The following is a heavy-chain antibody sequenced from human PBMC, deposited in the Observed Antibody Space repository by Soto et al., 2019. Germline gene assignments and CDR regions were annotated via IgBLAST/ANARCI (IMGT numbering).Heavy chain of an antibody. V-gene: IGHV5-10-1*01. J-gene: IGHJ6*02. CDR1: GYSSTSYW. CDR2: IDPSDSYI. Sequence: GESLKISCKASGYSSTSYWIIWVRQMPGKGLEWMGRIDPSDSYINYSPSFQGHVTISADRSITTAYLQWSSLKASDTAIYYCARSRRGAYSSGWYSPSGYYNYGIDVWGQGTKVTVSS. CDR3: ARSRRGAYSSGWYSPSGYYNYGIDV. D-gene: IGHD6-19*01.